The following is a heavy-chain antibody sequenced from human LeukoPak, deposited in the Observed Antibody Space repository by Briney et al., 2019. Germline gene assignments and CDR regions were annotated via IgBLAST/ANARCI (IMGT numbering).Heavy chain of an antibody. CDR2: ISGSGGST. CDR3: AKADIYCSSTSCLYFDY. D-gene: IGHD2-2*01. V-gene: IGHV3-23*01. Sequence: PGGSLRLSCAASGFTFSSYAMSWVRQAPGKGLEWVSAISGSGGSTYYADSVTGRFTISRDNSKNTLYLQMNSLRAEDTAVYYCAKADIYCSSTSCLYFDYWGQGTLVTVSS. J-gene: IGHJ4*02. CDR1: GFTFSSYA.